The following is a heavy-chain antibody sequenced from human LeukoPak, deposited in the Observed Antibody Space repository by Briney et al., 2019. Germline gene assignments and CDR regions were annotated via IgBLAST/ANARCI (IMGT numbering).Heavy chain of an antibody. CDR1: GYTFTSYY. J-gene: IGHJ5*02. D-gene: IGHD3-3*01. CDR3: ARDLTIFGVVITAKNWFDP. CDR2: INPSGGST. Sequence: ASVKVSCKASGYTFTSYYLHWVRQAPGQGLEWMGIINPSGGSTSYAQKFQGRVTMTRDTSTSTVYMELSSLRSEDTAVYYCARDLTIFGVVITAKNWFDPWGQGTLVTVSS. V-gene: IGHV1-46*01.